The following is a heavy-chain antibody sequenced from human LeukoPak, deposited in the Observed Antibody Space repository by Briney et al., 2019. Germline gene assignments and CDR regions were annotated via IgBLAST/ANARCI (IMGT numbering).Heavy chain of an antibody. CDR2: MNPNSGNT. Sequence: HWASVKVSCKASGYTFTSYDINWVRQATGQGLEWMGWMNPNSGNTGYAQKFQGRVTMTRDTSISTAYMELSRLRSDDTAVYYCVRDRTKYCSSTSCPLDYWGQGTLVTVSS. CDR3: VRDRTKYCSSTSCPLDY. CDR1: GYTFTSYD. J-gene: IGHJ4*02. V-gene: IGHV1-8*01. D-gene: IGHD2-2*01.